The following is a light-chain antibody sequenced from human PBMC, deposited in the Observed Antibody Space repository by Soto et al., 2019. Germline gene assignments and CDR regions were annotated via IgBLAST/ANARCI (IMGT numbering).Light chain of an antibody. Sequence: QSVLTQPASVSGSPGQSITISCTGTSSDVGNYNLVSWYQQHPGKAPKLMIYEDTKRPSGVSNRFSGSKSGNTASLTISGLQAEDEADYYCCSYAGSSTFYVFGSGTKLTVL. V-gene: IGLV2-23*01. CDR2: EDT. CDR1: SSDVGNYNL. J-gene: IGLJ1*01. CDR3: CSYAGSSTFYV.